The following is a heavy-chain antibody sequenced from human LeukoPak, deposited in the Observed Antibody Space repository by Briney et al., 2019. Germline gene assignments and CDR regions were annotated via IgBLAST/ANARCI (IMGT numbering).Heavy chain of an antibody. CDR1: GGSFNDYF. D-gene: IGHD6-6*01. CDR3: ARELGIAARRPDRYFDY. CDR2: INHSGST. Sequence: SETLSLTCAVYGGSFNDYFWSWIRQPPGKGLEWIGEINHSGSTKYTASLKSRVAISVDTSKNQFSLKLSSVTAADTAVYYCARELGIAARRPDRYFDYWGQGTLVTVSS. V-gene: IGHV4-34*01. J-gene: IGHJ4*02.